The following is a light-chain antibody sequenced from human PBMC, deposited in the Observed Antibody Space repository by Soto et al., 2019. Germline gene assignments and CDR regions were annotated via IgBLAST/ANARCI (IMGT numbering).Light chain of an antibody. CDR2: AAS. J-gene: IGKJ4*01. CDR3: QQLESYPLT. V-gene: IGKV1-9*01. CDR1: QGVASY. Sequence: IQLTQSPSSLSASVGDRDTITCRASQGVASYVAWYQQKPGRAPKALIYAASTLQSGVPSRFSGSGSGTDFTLTITRQQPEDSSTYYCQQLESYPLTFGGGTKVEIK.